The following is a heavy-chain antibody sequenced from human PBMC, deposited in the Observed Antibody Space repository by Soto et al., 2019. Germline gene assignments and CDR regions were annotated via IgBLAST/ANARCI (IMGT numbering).Heavy chain of an antibody. V-gene: IGHV4-39*02. CDR1: GGSISSSSYY. Sequence: SETLSLTCTVSGGSISSSSYYWGWIRQPPGKGLEWIGSIYYSGSTYYNPSLKSRVTISVDTSKNQFSLKVNSVTAADTAVYYCARESGTYGDYDAFDIWGQGIMVTVSS. CDR3: ARESGTYGDYDAFDI. D-gene: IGHD4-17*01. J-gene: IGHJ3*02. CDR2: IYYSGST.